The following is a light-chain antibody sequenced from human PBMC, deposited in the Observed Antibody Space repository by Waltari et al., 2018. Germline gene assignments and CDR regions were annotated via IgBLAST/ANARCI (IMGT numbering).Light chain of an antibody. CDR2: EAS. CDR3: SSYADSDTWV. V-gene: IGLV2-23*01. Sequence: QSALTQPASVSGSPGQSITIPCSGTSSDSGNHNLVSWYQRHPGKPPKLIIYEASKRPSDISNHFSASKSGNTASLTISGLQAEDEADYFCSSYADSDTWVFGGGTRLTVL. CDR1: SSDSGNHNL. J-gene: IGLJ3*02.